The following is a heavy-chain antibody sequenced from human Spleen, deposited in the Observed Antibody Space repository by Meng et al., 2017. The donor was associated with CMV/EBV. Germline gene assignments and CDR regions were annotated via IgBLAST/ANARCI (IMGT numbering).Heavy chain of an antibody. J-gene: IGHJ6*02. Sequence: GESLKISCAASGFTFSSYEMNWVRQAPGKGLEWVSSISGSGDNTYYADSVKGRFTISRDNSKNTLYLQMHSLRSEDTALYYCSRYCTSMSCLYFYYYCMDVWGQGTSVTVSS. CDR1: GFTFSSYE. CDR2: ISGSGDNT. D-gene: IGHD2-2*01. V-gene: IGHV3-23*01. CDR3: SRYCTSMSCLYFYYYCMDV.